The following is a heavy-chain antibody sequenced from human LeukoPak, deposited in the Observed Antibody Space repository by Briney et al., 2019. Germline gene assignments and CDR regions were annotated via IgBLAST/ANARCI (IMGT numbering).Heavy chain of an antibody. Sequence: GGSLRLSCAASGFTFSSYGMHWVRQAPGKGLEWVAVISYDGSNKYYADSVKGRFTISRDNSKNTLYLQMNSLRAEDTAVYYCAKDLGLFPNDAFDIWGQGTMVTVSS. CDR3: AKDLGLFPNDAFDI. CDR2: ISYDGSNK. D-gene: IGHD3-22*01. V-gene: IGHV3-30*18. J-gene: IGHJ3*02. CDR1: GFTFSSYG.